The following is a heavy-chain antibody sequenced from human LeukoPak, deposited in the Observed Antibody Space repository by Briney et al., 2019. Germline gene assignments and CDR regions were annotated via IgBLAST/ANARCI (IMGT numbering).Heavy chain of an antibody. D-gene: IGHD5-18*01. CDR2: INHSGST. V-gene: IGHV4-34*01. J-gene: IGHJ4*02. CDR3: ARGGGYSYGRSFDH. CDR1: GGSFSGYY. Sequence: PSETLSLTCAVYGGSFSGYYWSWIRQPPGKGLEWIGEINHSGSTNYNPSLKSRVTISVDTSKNQFSLKLSSVTAADTAAYYCARGGGYSYGRSFDHWGQGTLVTVSS.